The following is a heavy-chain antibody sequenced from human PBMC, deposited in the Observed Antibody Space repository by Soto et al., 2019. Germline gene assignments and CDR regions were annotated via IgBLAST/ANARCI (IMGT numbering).Heavy chain of an antibody. CDR1: GFTFDEYA. Sequence: EVQLVESGGDLAQPGRSLRLSCAASGFTFDEYAMHWVRQVPGKGLEWVSGISWNSGSIGYAASVRGRFTISRDNAKNSLYLQMTSLRVEHTAWSYCAKDLKNGLPFNYSAGMAVWGQGTTVTVSS. D-gene: IGHD1-7*01. V-gene: IGHV3-9*01. CDR3: AKDLKNGLPFNYSAGMAV. J-gene: IGHJ6*02. CDR2: ISWNSGSI.